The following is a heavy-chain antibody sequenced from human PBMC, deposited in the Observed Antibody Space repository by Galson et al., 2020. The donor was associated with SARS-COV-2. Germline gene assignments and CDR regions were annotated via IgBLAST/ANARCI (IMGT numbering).Heavy chain of an antibody. V-gene: IGHV4-34*01. CDR2: INHSGTT. D-gene: IGHD3-22*01. CDR3: ARGARDIKKIVLVITSVSWSFDF. J-gene: IGHJ4*02. Sequence: SQASETLSLTCAVYGGSFSGYYWTWVRQTPGKGLEWIGEINHSGTTSYNPSLKGRVPISVDTSKNQFSLKVSSVTAADRGVYYCARGARDIKKIVLVITSVSWSFDFWGQGTLVTVSS. CDR1: GGSFSGYY.